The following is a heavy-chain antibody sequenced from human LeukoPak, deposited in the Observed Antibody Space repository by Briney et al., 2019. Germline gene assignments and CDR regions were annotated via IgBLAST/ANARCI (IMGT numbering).Heavy chain of an antibody. CDR1: GYTFTGYY. J-gene: IGHJ5*02. V-gene: IGHV1-2*02. Sequence: ASVKVSCKASGYTFTGYYMHWVGQAPGQGLEWMGWINPNSGGTNYAQKLQGRVTMTRDTSISTAYMELSRLRSDDTAVYYCARDGYQLLFWFDPWGQGALVTVSS. D-gene: IGHD2-2*01. CDR3: ARDGYQLLFWFDP. CDR2: INPNSGGT.